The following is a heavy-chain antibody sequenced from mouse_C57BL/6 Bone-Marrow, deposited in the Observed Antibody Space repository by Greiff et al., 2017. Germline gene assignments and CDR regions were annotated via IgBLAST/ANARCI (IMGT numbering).Heavy chain of an antibody. D-gene: IGHD2-13*01. J-gene: IGHJ3*01. CDR2: IDPNSGGT. V-gene: IGHV1-72*01. CDR1: GYTFTSSW. Sequence: QVQLQQPGAELVKPGASVKLSCKASGYTFTSSWMHWVKQRPGRGLEWIGRIDPNSGGTNYTAKFQRKATLTVDKPSSTAYMQLSSLTSEDAAVYYCGRGGDGPPWFAYWGQGTLVTVSA. CDR3: GRGGDGPPWFAY.